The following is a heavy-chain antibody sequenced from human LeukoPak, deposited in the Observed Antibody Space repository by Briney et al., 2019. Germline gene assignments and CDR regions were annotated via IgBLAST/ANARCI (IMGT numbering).Heavy chain of an antibody. Sequence: GGSLRLSCAASGFTVSRNYMSWVRQAPGKGLEWVSVIYSGGSAYYADSVKGRFTISRDNSKNTLYLQMNSLRVEDTAVYYCARDPYGDYGFDYWGQGTLVTVSS. J-gene: IGHJ4*02. D-gene: IGHD4-17*01. V-gene: IGHV3-53*01. CDR2: IYSGGSA. CDR1: GFTVSRNY. CDR3: ARDPYGDYGFDY.